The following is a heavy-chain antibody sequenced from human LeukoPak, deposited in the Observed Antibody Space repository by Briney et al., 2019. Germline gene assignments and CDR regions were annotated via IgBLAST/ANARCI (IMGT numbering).Heavy chain of an antibody. J-gene: IGHJ4*02. CDR1: GFTFSTYS. Sequence: GGCLRLSCAASGFTFSTYSMNWVRQAPGKGLEWISYINTGSSTIYYADSVRGRFTIARNNAQGSVFLLMTSLRVEDTAIYYCARDKRGFGTGSHYYFDSWGRGTLVTVSS. D-gene: IGHD3-10*01. CDR3: ARDKRGFGTGSHYYFDS. CDR2: INTGSSTI. V-gene: IGHV3-48*01.